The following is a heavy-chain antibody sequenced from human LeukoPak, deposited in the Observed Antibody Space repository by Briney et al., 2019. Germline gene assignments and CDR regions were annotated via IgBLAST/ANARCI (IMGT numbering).Heavy chain of an antibody. CDR1: GYTFSNYF. CDR2: IDPTGGDT. Sequence: ASVKVSCKASGYTFSNYFVHWVRQAPGQRFEWMGIIDPTGGDTSYAQKFQGRVTMTRDTSTTTVYMEVSGLRSEDTAVYYCARVRGYSSTSRYLDYWGQGTLVTVSS. CDR3: ARVRGYSSTSRYLDY. J-gene: IGHJ4*02. D-gene: IGHD6-6*01. V-gene: IGHV1-46*01.